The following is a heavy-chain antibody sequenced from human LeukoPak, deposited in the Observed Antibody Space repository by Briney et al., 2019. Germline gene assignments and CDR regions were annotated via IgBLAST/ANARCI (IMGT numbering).Heavy chain of an antibody. CDR2: IYYSGST. J-gene: IGHJ4*02. V-gene: IGHV4-59*08. Sequence: SETPSLTCTVSGGSISSYYWSWIRQPPGKGLEWIGYIYYSGSTNYNPSLKSRLTISVDASKNQFSLKLSSVTATDTAVYYCASLTTVTQAYFDSWGQGTLVTVSS. D-gene: IGHD4-17*01. CDR3: ASLTTVTQAYFDS. CDR1: GGSISSYY.